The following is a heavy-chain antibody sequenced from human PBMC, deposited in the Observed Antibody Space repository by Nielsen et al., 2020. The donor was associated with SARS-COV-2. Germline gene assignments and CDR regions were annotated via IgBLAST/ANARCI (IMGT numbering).Heavy chain of an antibody. V-gene: IGHV1-69*06. Sequence: SVKVSCKASGYTFTAHPMNWVRQAPGQGLEWMGGIIPFFPTTNYAQKFQGRVTITADKSTSTAYMELSRLRSEDTAVYYCAREHYADSAGSYMYGMDVWGQGTTVTVSS. D-gene: IGHD4-17*01. CDR1: GYTFTAHP. CDR2: IIPFFPTT. J-gene: IGHJ6*02. CDR3: AREHYADSAGSYMYGMDV.